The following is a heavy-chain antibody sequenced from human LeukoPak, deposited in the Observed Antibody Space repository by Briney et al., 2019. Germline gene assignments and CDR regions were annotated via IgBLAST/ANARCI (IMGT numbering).Heavy chain of an antibody. V-gene: IGHV4-30-4*02. Sequence: SETLSLTCTVSGGSTSSGDYYWSWIRQPPGKGLEWIAYIYHSGNTYYNPSLKSRITISLDTSKNQFSLKLSSVTAADTAVYYCARGTVTLDYWGQGTLVTVSS. J-gene: IGHJ4*02. CDR2: IYHSGNT. CDR1: GGSTSSGDYY. D-gene: IGHD4-17*01. CDR3: ARGTVTLDY.